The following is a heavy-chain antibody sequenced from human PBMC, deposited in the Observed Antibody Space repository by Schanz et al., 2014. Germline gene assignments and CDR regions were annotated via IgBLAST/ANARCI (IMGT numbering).Heavy chain of an antibody. V-gene: IGHV3-33*06. CDR1: GFTFSSYG. Sequence: QVQLVESGGGVVQPGRSLRLSRAASGFTFSSYGMHWVRQAPGKGLEWVAVIWYDGNNKFYGDSVKGRFIISRDNSKNTLDLQMNSLRDEDTALYYCAKDMHKDYGGKPQAFDIWGQGTMVTVSS. D-gene: IGHD4-17*01. CDR3: AKDMHKDYGGKPQAFDI. CDR2: IWYDGNNK. J-gene: IGHJ3*02.